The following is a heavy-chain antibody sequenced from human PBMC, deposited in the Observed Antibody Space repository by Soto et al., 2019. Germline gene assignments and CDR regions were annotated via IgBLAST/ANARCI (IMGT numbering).Heavy chain of an antibody. Sequence: SVKVSCKASGGTSSSYAISWVRQAPGQGLEWMGGIIPIFGTANYAQRFQGRVTITADESTSTAYMELSSLRSEDTAVYYCARDAAVGLFDYWGQGTLVTVSS. D-gene: IGHD1-26*01. V-gene: IGHV1-69*13. CDR3: ARDAAVGLFDY. J-gene: IGHJ4*02. CDR1: GGTSSSYA. CDR2: IIPIFGTA.